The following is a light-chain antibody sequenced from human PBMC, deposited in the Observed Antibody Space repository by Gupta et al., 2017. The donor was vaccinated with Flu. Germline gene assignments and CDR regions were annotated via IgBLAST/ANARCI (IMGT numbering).Light chain of an antibody. Sequence: QSALTQPASVSGSPGQSITISCTGTSNDVGGYNFVSWYQQHPGKAPKLMIYEVSDRPSGVSNRFSGSKSGNTAALTISRLQADDEADYYCSSKRSSSALAIFGGGTRLTVL. CDR1: SNDVGGYNF. V-gene: IGLV2-14*01. CDR2: EVS. J-gene: IGLJ2*01. CDR3: SSKRSSSALAI.